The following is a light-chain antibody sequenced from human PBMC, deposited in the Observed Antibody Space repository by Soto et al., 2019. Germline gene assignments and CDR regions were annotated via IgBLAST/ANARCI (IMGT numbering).Light chain of an antibody. CDR1: SSDVGSYNL. CDR3: CSYAGISTFGV. V-gene: IGLV2-23*03. Sequence: QSALTQPASVSGSPGQSITISCTGTSSDVGSYNLVSWYQQHPGKAPKLMIYEGSKRPSGVSNRFSGSKSGNTSSLTISGLQAEDAADYYCCSYAGISTFGVFGGGTKLTVL. J-gene: IGLJ2*01. CDR2: EGS.